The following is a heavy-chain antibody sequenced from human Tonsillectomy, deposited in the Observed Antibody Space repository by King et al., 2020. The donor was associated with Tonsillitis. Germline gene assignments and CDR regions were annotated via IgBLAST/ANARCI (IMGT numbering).Heavy chain of an antibody. J-gene: IGHJ4*02. CDR1: GGSVTSGSYY. CDR2: IYTSGTT. D-gene: IGHD2-2*01. CDR3: AREPLTRYCRSASCLDY. V-gene: IGHV4-61*02. Sequence: PLQESGPRLVKPSQTLSLTCTVSGGSVTSGSYYYTWIRQPAGTGLEWIGRIYTSGTTNYNPSLKSRVTISVDTSKNQFSLNLTSVTAADTAVYFCAREPLTRYCRSASCLDYWGQGTLVTVSS.